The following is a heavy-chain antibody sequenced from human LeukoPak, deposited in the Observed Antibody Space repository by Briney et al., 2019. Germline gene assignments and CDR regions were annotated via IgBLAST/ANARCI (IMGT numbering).Heavy chain of an antibody. CDR2: VFYTGKT. D-gene: IGHD3-16*01. V-gene: IGHV4-39*07. CDR3: ARGLDS. J-gene: IGHJ5*01. Sequence: PSETLSLTCTVSGGSVSTSDYYWGWIRQSPVKGLEWIGDVFYTGKTNYNPSLRGRATISIDTSKNQFSLKLTYVTAADSAVYYCARGLDSWGQGTLVTVSS. CDR1: GGSVSTSDYY.